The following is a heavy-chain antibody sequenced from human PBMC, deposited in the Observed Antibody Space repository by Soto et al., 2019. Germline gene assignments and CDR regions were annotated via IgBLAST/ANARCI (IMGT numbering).Heavy chain of an antibody. V-gene: IGHV4-38-2*02. J-gene: IGHJ4*02. CDR2: VFHSGTT. Sequence: SETLSLTCSVSGASVSSGYYWGWIRQSPGKGLEWIWSVFHSGTTYSTPSLKTRLTISVDTSKNQFSLDLNAVTAADTAVYYCVRDFGDLHDFWSGSDYWGQGIPVTVSS. D-gene: IGHD3-3*01. CDR1: GASVSSGYY. CDR3: VRDFGDLHDFWSGSDY.